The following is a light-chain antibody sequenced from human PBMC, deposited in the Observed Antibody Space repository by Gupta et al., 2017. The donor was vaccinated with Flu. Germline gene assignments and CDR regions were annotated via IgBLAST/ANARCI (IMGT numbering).Light chain of an antibody. CDR3: QHLNSYPRFT. J-gene: IGKJ3*01. CDR2: GAS. Sequence: DRVTITCRAGQGSSSSLGWYQQKPGKAPNLLIYGASTLQSGVPSRFSGSGSGTEFTLTISSLQPDDSATYFCQHLNSYPRFTFGPGTKVDIK. CDR1: QGSSSS. V-gene: IGKV1-9*01.